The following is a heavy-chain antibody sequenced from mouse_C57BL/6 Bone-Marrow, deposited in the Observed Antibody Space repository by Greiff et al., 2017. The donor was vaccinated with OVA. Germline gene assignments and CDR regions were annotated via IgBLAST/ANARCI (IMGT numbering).Heavy chain of an antibody. D-gene: IGHD2-1*01. CDR3: ASFYLAY. CDR2: ISNGGGST. Sequence: EVMLVESGGGLVQPGGSLKLSCAASGFTFSDYYMYWVRPTPEKRLEWVAYISNGGGSTYYPDTVKGRFTISRDNAKNTLYLQMSRLKSEDTAMYYCASFYLAYWGQGTLVTVSA. CDR1: GFTFSDYY. V-gene: IGHV5-12*01. J-gene: IGHJ3*01.